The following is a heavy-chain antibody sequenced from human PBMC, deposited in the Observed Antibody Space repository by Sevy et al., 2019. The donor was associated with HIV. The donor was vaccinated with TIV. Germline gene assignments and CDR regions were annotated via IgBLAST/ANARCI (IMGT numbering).Heavy chain of an antibody. CDR1: GGSFSGYY. Sequence: SETLSLTCAVYGGSFSGYYWSWIRQPPGKGLEWIGEINHSGGTNYNPSLKSRVTISGDTSKNQFSLNLNSVTAADTAVYYCARHCTGSSCSHAFHIWGQGTMVTVSS. CDR2: INHSGGT. D-gene: IGHD2-15*01. J-gene: IGHJ3*02. CDR3: ARHCTGSSCSHAFHI. V-gene: IGHV4-34*01.